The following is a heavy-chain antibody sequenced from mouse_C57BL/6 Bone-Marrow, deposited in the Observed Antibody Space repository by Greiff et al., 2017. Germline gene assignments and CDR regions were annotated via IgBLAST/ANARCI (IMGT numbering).Heavy chain of an antibody. CDR2: INPSNGGT. CDR3: AITEGGTAGFAY. Sequence: QVQLQQPGTELVKPGASVKLSCKASGYTFTSYWMHWVKQRPGQGLEWIGNINPSNGGTNYNEKFKSKATLTVDKSSSTAYMQLSSLTSEDSAVYYWAITEGGTAGFAYWGQGTLVTVSA. J-gene: IGHJ3*01. V-gene: IGHV1-53*01. CDR1: GYTFTSYW. D-gene: IGHD4-1*01.